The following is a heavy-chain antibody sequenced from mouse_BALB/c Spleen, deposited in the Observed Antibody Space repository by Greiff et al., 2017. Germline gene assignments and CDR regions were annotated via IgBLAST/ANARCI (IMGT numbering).Heavy chain of an antibody. CDR1: GFTIKDYY. CDR2: IDPENGNT. D-gene: IGHD2-1*01. Sequence: EVQLQQSGAELVRPGALVKLSCKASGFTIKDYYMHWVKQRPEQGLEWIGWIDPENGNTIYDPKFQGKASITADTSSNTAYLQLSSLTSEDTAVYYCARYGTAGPYWGQGTLVTVSA. J-gene: IGHJ3*01. CDR3: ARYGTAGPY. V-gene: IGHV14-1*02.